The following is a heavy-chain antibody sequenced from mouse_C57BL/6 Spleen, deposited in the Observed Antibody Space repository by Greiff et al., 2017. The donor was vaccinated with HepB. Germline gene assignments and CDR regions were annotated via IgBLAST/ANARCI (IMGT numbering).Heavy chain of an antibody. V-gene: IGHV1-22*01. Sequence: EVQLQQSGPELVKPGASVKMSCKASGYTFTDYNMHWVKQSHGKSLEWIGYINPNNGGTSYNQKFKGKATLTVNKSSSTAYMELRSLTSEDPAVYYWARPKLGRNWYFDVWGTGTTVTVSS. J-gene: IGHJ1*03. CDR1: GYTFTDYN. CDR3: ARPKLGRNWYFDV. D-gene: IGHD4-1*01. CDR2: INPNNGGT.